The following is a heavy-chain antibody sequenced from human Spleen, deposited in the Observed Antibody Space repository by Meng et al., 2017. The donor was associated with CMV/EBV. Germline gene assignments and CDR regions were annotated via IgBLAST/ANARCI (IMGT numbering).Heavy chain of an antibody. Sequence: GSFSGYYWSWIRQPPGKGLEWIGEINHSGSTNYNPSLKSRVTISVDTSKNQFSLKLSSVTAADTAVYYCAREKYYYGSGTLRYVDYWGQGTLVTVSS. CDR2: INHSGST. CDR1: GSFSGYY. V-gene: IGHV4-34*01. D-gene: IGHD3-10*01. CDR3: AREKYYYGSGTLRYVDY. J-gene: IGHJ4*02.